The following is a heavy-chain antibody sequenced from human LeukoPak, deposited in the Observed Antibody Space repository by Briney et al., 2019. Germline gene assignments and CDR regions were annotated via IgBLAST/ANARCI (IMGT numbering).Heavy chain of an antibody. CDR1: GFTFSGSA. V-gene: IGHV3-73*01. D-gene: IGHD1-1*01. CDR2: IRSKANTCAT. J-gene: IGHJ4*02. Sequence: PGGSLRLSCAASGFTFSGSAMHWVRQASGKGLEWVGRIRSKANTCATTYAESVKGRFTISRDDSKSTTYLQMNSLRAEDTAVYYCAKDRTVERRDAFDYWGQGTLVTVSS. CDR3: AKDRTVERRDAFDY.